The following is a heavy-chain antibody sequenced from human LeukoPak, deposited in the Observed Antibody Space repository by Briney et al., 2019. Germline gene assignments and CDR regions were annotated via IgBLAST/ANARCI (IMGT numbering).Heavy chain of an antibody. J-gene: IGHJ4*02. Sequence: SETLSLTCAVYGGSFTGYYWSWIRQPPRKGLEWIGEIKHDGSTNYNPSLKSRVTMSLDTSKNQFFLNLNSVTAADTAVYYCARGFSGVVARDWGQGTLVTVSS. D-gene: IGHD2-15*01. CDR2: IKHDGST. CDR1: GGSFTGYY. V-gene: IGHV4-34*01. CDR3: ARGFSGVVARD.